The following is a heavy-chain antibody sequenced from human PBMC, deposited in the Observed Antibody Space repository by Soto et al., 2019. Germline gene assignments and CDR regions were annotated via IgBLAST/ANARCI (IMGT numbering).Heavy chain of an antibody. CDR2: FDPEDGET. J-gene: IGHJ5*02. V-gene: IGHV1-24*01. Sequence: QVQLLQSGAEVKKPGASVKVSCKVSGYSLTELSVHWVRQAPGKGLEWMGGFDPEDGETIYAPKLQGRVTLTEDTSTDTAYMELSSLRSDDTAVYYCATRTAAASPTWEDVFDPWGQGTLVTVSS. CDR1: GYSLTELS. D-gene: IGHD6-13*01. CDR3: ATRTAAASPTWEDVFDP.